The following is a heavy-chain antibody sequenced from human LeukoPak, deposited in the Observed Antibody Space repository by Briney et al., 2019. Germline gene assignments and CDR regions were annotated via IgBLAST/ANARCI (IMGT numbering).Heavy chain of an antibody. CDR1: GYTFTSYD. CDR3: ARTAMVRGVMVDY. D-gene: IGHD3-10*01. Sequence: GASVKVSCKASGYTFTSYDINWVRQATGQELEWMGWMNPNSGNTGYAQKFQGRVTMTRNTSISTAYMELSSLRSEDTAVYYCARTAMVRGVMVDYWGQGTLVTVSS. CDR2: MNPNSGNT. J-gene: IGHJ4*02. V-gene: IGHV1-8*01.